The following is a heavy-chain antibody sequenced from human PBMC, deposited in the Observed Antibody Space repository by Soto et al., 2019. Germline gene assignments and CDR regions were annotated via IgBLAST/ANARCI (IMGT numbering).Heavy chain of an antibody. Sequence: PGESLKISCKGSGYSFTSYWISWVRQMPGKGLEWMGRIDPSDSYTNYSPSFQGHVTISADKSISTAYLQWSSLKASDTAMYYYATLYSSSSDYYYGMDVWGQGTTVTVSS. CDR1: GYSFTSYW. V-gene: IGHV5-10-1*01. CDR2: IDPSDSYT. J-gene: IGHJ6*02. CDR3: ATLYSSSSDYYYGMDV. D-gene: IGHD6-6*01.